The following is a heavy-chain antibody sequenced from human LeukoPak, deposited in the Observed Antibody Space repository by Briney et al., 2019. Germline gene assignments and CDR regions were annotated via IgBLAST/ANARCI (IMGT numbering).Heavy chain of an antibody. CDR1: GFTFSNYA. D-gene: IGHD2-15*01. J-gene: IGHJ4*02. V-gene: IGHV3-23*01. CDR2: ISGSGGST. CDR3: AKDRSSGGSCYNY. Sequence: GRSLRLSCSASGFTFSNYAMSWVRQAPGKGLEWVSVISGSGGSTYYADSVKGRFTISRDNSKNMLYLQMNSLRAEDTAVYYCAKDRSSGGSCYNYWGQGTLVTVSS.